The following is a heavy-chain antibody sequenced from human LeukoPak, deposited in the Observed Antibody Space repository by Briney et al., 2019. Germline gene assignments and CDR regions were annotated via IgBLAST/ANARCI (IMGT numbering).Heavy chain of an antibody. Sequence: PGGSLRLSCAASGFTFSNAGMGWVRQAPGKGLEWVSSINENAAITRYADAVNGRFTISRDNSQNILYLQMYSLRVEDTAVYYCTTRYGDISRHYYCDSWGQGTLVSVSS. CDR3: TTRYGDISRHYYCDS. J-gene: IGHJ4*02. D-gene: IGHD4-17*01. CDR2: INENAAIT. CDR1: GFTFSNAG. V-gene: IGHV3-23*01.